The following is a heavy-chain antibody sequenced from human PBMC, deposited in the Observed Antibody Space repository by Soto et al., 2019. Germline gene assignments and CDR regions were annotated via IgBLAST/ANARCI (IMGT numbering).Heavy chain of an antibody. CDR1: GYTFTSYA. D-gene: IGHD3-9*01. CDR3: ARVLLRYDILTGYQNDAFDI. V-gene: IGHV1-3*01. Sequence: ASVKVSCKASGYTFTSYAMHWVRQAPGQRLELMGWINAGNGNTKYSQKFQGRVTITRDTSASTAYMELSSLRSEDTAVYYCARVLLRYDILTGYQNDAFDIWGQGTMVTVSS. J-gene: IGHJ3*02. CDR2: INAGNGNT.